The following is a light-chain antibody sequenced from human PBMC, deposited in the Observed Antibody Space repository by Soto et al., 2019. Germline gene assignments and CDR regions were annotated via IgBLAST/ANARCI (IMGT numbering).Light chain of an antibody. CDR3: ISYTSSSTWV. CDR2: EVS. J-gene: IGLJ3*02. CDR1: SSDVGAYNY. V-gene: IGLV2-14*01. Sequence: QSALTQPASVSGSPGQSITISCTGTSSDVGAYNYLSWYQQHPGKAPKLMIYEVSNRPSGVSDRFSGSRSGNTASLTISGLQAEDESDYYCISYTSSSTWVFGGGTQLTVL.